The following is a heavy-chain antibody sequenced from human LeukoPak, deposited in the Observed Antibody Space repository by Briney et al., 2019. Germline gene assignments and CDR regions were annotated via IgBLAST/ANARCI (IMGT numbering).Heavy chain of an antibody. CDR1: GFTFDDYG. V-gene: IGHV3-20*01. D-gene: IGHD5-18*01. CDR3: ARHNGEDSYGSDDAFDI. J-gene: IGHJ3*02. Sequence: PGGSLRLSCAASGFTFDDYGMSWVRQAPGKGLEWVSGINWNGGSTGYADSVKGRFTISRDNAKNSLYLQMNSLRAEDTALYHCARHNGEDSYGSDDAFDIWGQGTMVTVSS. CDR2: INWNGGST.